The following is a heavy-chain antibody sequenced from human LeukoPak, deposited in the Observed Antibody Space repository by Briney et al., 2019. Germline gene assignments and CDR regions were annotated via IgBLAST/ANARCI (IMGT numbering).Heavy chain of an antibody. Sequence: PGGSLRLSCAASGFPFNAYWMSWVRQAPGKGLEWVANIKQDGSEKYYVDSVKGRFTISRDNAKNSLYLQMNSLRAEDTAVYYCARETLRYFDWLSAYWFDPWGQGTLVTVSS. CDR1: GFPFNAYW. D-gene: IGHD3-9*01. CDR2: IKQDGSEK. J-gene: IGHJ5*02. V-gene: IGHV3-7*03. CDR3: ARETLRYFDWLSAYWFDP.